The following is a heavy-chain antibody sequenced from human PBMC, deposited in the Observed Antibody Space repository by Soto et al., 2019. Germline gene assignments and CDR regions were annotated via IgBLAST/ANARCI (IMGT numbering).Heavy chain of an antibody. V-gene: IGHV4-59*01. CDR2: VYNSGST. CDR3: ARYRREAVAGYTLDN. D-gene: IGHD6-13*01. J-gene: IGHJ4*02. Sequence: SETLSLTCTVSGGSISSNYRTWIRQPPGKGLEWIGYVYNSGSTNYNPSLKSRVTISEDTSKSQFSLKVNSMTAADTAVYYCARYRREAVAGYTLDNWGQGILVTVSS. CDR1: GGSISSNY.